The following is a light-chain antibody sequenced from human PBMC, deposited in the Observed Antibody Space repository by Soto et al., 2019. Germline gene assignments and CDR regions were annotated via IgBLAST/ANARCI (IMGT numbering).Light chain of an antibody. Sequence: ILLTQSPATLSLSPGESATLSCRASQSVSDYLAWYQQKPGQAPRLLIYDSSTRATGIPARFSGSGSGTDFTLTISNLEPEDFAVYYCQQYNSYQITFGQGTRLEIK. CDR2: DSS. CDR1: QSVSDY. CDR3: QQYNSYQIT. J-gene: IGKJ5*01. V-gene: IGKV3-11*01.